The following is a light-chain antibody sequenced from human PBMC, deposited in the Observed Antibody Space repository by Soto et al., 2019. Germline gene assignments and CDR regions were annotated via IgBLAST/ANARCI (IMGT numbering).Light chain of an antibody. J-gene: IGLJ3*02. CDR3: CSYAGSRTFV. CDR2: EGT. V-gene: IGLV2-23*01. CDR1: SSDVGAYNL. Sequence: QSALTQPASVSASPGQSITVSCTGTSSDVGAYNLVSWYQQHPGKAPRLIIYEGTKRPSGISHRFSGSKSDNTASLTISGLRAEDEAHYHCCSYAGSRTFVFGGGTKLTVL.